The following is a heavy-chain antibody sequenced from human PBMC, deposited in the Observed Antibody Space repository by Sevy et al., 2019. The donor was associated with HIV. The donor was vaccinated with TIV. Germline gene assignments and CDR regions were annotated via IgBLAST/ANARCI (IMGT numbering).Heavy chain of an antibody. CDR2: LKSDVYGGTV. J-gene: IGHJ4*02. CDR1: GFTFGDYC. CDR3: TRWKAAQSIFDY. V-gene: IGHV3-49*04. Sequence: SLRLSCTASGFTFGDYCMSWVRQAPGKGLEWVAFLKSDVYGGTVDHAASVRDRFVISRDASKTIAYLQMNDLKTEDTGVYYCTRWKAAQSIFDYWGQGALVTVSS. D-gene: IGHD6-13*01.